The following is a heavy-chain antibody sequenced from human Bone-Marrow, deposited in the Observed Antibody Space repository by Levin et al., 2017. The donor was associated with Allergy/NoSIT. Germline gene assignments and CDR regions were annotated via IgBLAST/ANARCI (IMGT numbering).Heavy chain of an antibody. J-gene: IGHJ4*02. Sequence: SQTLSLPCTVSGGSISSYYWSWIRQPPGKGLEWIGYIYYSGGTNYNPSLKSRVTISVDTSKNQFSLKLSSVTAADTAVYYCARCITIFGVTHLAYFDYWGQGTLVTVSS. V-gene: IGHV4-59*01. CDR3: ARCITIFGVTHLAYFDY. CDR1: GGSISSYY. CDR2: IYYSGGT. D-gene: IGHD3-3*01.